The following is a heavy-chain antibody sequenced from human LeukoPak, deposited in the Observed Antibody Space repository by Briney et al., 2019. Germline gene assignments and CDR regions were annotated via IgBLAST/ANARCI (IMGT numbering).Heavy chain of an antibody. V-gene: IGHV3-30*18. CDR1: GFTFSTYW. J-gene: IGHJ6*02. CDR3: AKDHVIMVRGGYFSMDV. CDR2: ITYDGSGK. D-gene: IGHD3-10*01. Sequence: PGGSLRLSCATSGFTFSTYWMNWVRQAPGKGLEWVAVITYDGSGKWYADAVKGRFTISRDNSKNTLYLQMNSLRSEDTAVYYCAKDHVIMVRGGYFSMDVWGQGTTVIVSS.